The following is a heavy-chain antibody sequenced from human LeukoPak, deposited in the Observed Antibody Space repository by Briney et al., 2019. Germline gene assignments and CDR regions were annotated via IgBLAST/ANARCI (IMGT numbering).Heavy chain of an antibody. CDR3: AKDSYYDFWSGSQIYCYYYGMDV. D-gene: IGHD3-3*01. Sequence: GGSLRLSCAASGFTFSSYGMSWVRQAPGKGLEWVSAISGSGGSTYYADSVKGRFTISRDNSKNTLYLQMNSLRAEDTAVYHCAKDSYYDFWSGSQIYCYYYGMDVWGQGTTVTVSS. CDR2: ISGSGGST. V-gene: IGHV3-23*01. CDR1: GFTFSSYG. J-gene: IGHJ6*02.